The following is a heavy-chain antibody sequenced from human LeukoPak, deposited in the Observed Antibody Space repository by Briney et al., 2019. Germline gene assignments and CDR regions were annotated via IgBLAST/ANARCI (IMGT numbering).Heavy chain of an antibody. Sequence: ASVKVSCKASGYTFTSYYMHWVRQAPGQGLEWMGIINPSGGSTSYAQKFQGRVTMTRDTSISTAYMELSKLRSDDTAVYYCARLKGGDCYAFDYWGQGTLVTVSS. V-gene: IGHV1-46*01. CDR3: ARLKGGDCYAFDY. D-gene: IGHD2-21*02. CDR2: INPSGGST. CDR1: GYTFTSYY. J-gene: IGHJ4*02.